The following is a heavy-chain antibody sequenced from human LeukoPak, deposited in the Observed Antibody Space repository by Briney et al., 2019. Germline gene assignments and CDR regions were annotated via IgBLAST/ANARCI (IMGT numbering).Heavy chain of an antibody. CDR2: INPNSGGT. CDR3: ARVAGSSGWYGFSYYGMDV. J-gene: IGHJ6*02. V-gene: IGHV1-2*02. CDR1: GYTFTGYY. Sequence: ASVKVSCKASGYTFTGYYMRWVRQAPGQGLEWMGWINPNSGGTNYAQKFQGGVTMTRDTSISTAYMELSRLRSDDTAVYYCARVAGSSGWYGFSYYGMDVWGQGTTVTVSS. D-gene: IGHD6-19*01.